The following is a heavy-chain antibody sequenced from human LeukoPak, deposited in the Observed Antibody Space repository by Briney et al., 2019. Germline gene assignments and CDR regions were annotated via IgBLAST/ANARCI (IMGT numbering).Heavy chain of an antibody. V-gene: IGHV1-2*02. J-gene: IGHJ4*02. CDR1: GYTFTDYY. Sequence: ASVRVSCKASGYTFTDYYMHWVRQAPGQGLEWMGWINPNSGGTNYAQKFQGRVTMARDTSISTAYMELNRLRSDDTAVYYCARGGHSGWYGPDSVDYWGQGTLVTVSS. CDR2: INPNSGGT. D-gene: IGHD6-19*01. CDR3: ARGGHSGWYGPDSVDY.